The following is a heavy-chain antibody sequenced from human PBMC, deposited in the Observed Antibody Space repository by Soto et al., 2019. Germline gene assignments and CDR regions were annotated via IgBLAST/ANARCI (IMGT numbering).Heavy chain of an antibody. D-gene: IGHD5-18*01. CDR2: ISYDGSNK. CDR1: GFTFSSYA. CDR3: AREGIDSYRGIYYYGMDV. J-gene: IGHJ6*02. Sequence: GGSLRLSCAASGFTFSSYAMHWVRQAPGKGLEWVAVISYDGSNKYYADSVKGRFTISRDNSKNTLYLQMNSLRAEDTAVYYCAREGIDSYRGIYYYGMDVWGQGTTVTVSS. V-gene: IGHV3-30-3*01.